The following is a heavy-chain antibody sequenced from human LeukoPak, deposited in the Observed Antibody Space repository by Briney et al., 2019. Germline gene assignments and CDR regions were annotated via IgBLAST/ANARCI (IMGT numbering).Heavy chain of an antibody. D-gene: IGHD2-2*01. V-gene: IGHV3-7*01. J-gene: IGHJ4*02. Sequence: GGSLRLSCAASGFTFSSYWMGWVRQDPGKGLEWVANIKQDGNEKYYVDSVKGRFTISRDNAKNSLYLQMNSLRAEDTAVYYCARDRCSSTSCFFDYWGQGTLVTVSS. CDR3: ARDRCSSTSCFFDY. CDR1: GFTFSSYW. CDR2: IKQDGNEK.